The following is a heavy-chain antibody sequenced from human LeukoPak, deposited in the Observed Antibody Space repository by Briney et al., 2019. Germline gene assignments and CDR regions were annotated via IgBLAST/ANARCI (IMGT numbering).Heavy chain of an antibody. CDR2: ISYDGNNK. Sequence: PGGSLGLSCAASGFTFSSYGMHWVRQAPGKGLEWVAVISYDGNNKNYVDSVKGRFTISRDNSKNTLCLQMNSLRAEDTAVYYCAKGSDSSGFYAPPFDYWGQGTLVTVSS. CDR3: AKGSDSSGFYAPPFDY. J-gene: IGHJ4*02. CDR1: GFTFSSYG. V-gene: IGHV3-30*18. D-gene: IGHD3-22*01.